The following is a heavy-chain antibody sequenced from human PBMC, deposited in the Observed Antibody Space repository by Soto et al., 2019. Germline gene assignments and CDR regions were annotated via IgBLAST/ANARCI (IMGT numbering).Heavy chain of an antibody. CDR1: GFTFSSYS. J-gene: IGHJ4*02. D-gene: IGHD3-3*01. CDR2: ISSSSSYI. Sequence: EVQLVESGGGLVKPGGSLRLSCAASGFTFSSYSMNWVRQAPGKGLEWVSSISSSSSYIYYADSVKGRFTISRDNAKNSLYLQMNSLRAEDTAVYYCARDYTLYYDFWSGYSLVTVDGVPGYWGQGTLVTVSS. CDR3: ARDYTLYYDFWSGYSLVTVDGVPGY. V-gene: IGHV3-21*01.